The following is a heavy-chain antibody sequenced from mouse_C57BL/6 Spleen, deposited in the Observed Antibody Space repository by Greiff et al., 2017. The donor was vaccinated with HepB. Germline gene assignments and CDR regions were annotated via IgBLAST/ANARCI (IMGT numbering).Heavy chain of an antibody. CDR1: GFTFSSYA. J-gene: IGHJ2*01. CDR3: AREEGFFDY. Sequence: EVMLVESGGGLVKPGGSLKLSCAASGFTFSSYAMSWVRQTPEKRLEWVATISDGGSYTYYPDNVKGRFTISRDNAKNNLYLQMSHLKSEDTAMYYCAREEGFFDYWGQGTTLTVSS. CDR2: ISDGGSYT. V-gene: IGHV5-4*01.